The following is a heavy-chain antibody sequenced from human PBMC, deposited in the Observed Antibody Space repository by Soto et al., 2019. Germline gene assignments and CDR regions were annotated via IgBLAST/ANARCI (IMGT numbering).Heavy chain of an antibody. CDR1: GDSISSGGYP. V-gene: IGHV4-30-2*01. D-gene: IGHD3-22*01. J-gene: IGHJ4*02. CDR2: IYHTAST. Sequence: QVQLQESGSGLVKPSQTLSLTCTVSGDSISSGGYPRSWIRQPPQKDLEWIGYIYHTASTSYSPPLKSRVTISVDKSKNQFSLFLNSVTAADTAIYYCARGHYGPSGYSFDSWGQGTLFTVSS. CDR3: ARGHYGPSGYSFDS.